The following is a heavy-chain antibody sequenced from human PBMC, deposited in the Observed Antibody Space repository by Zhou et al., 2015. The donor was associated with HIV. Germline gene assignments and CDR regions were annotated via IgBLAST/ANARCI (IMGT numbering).Heavy chain of an antibody. CDR3: ARGGYSYGYGVVSSMPMDV. J-gene: IGHJ6*02. CDR1: GGTFSSYT. D-gene: IGHD5-18*01. V-gene: IGHV1-69*02. CDR2: IIPILGIA. Sequence: QVQLVQSGAEVKKPGSSVKVSCKASGGTFSSYTISWVRQAPGQGLEWMGRIIPILGIANYAQKFQGRVTITADKSTSTAYMELSSLRSEDTAVYYCARGGYSYGYGVVSSMPMDVWGQGTTVTVSS.